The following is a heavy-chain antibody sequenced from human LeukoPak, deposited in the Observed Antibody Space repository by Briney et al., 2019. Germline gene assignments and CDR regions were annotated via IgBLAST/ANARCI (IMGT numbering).Heavy chain of an antibody. V-gene: IGHV4-59*01. CDR2: IYYSGST. CDR1: GGSISSYY. CDR3: ARTYGSSGLGYFDL. Sequence: ASETLSLTCTVSGGSISSYYWSWIRQPPGKGLEWIGYIYYSGSTNYSPSLKSRLTISVDTSKNQFSLKLSSVTAADTAVYYCARTYGSSGLGYFDLWGRGTLVTVSS. J-gene: IGHJ2*01. D-gene: IGHD6-13*01.